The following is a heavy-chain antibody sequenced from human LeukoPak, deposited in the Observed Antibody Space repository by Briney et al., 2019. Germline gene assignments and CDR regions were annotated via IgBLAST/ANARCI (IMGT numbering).Heavy chain of an antibody. Sequence: PGGSLKFSGVASGFTFSKNPMSWFGKPPGNGLNLFSAINERGDITKYADSVMRRFTISRDNSKNTLYLQMNSLRAEDTAVYYCARGDDISPGRVLEYWGREPWSPTPQ. V-gene: IGHV3-23*01. CDR2: INERGDIT. CDR3: ARGDDISPGRVLEY. J-gene: IGHJ4*02. D-gene: IGHD3-9*01. CDR1: GFTFSKNP.